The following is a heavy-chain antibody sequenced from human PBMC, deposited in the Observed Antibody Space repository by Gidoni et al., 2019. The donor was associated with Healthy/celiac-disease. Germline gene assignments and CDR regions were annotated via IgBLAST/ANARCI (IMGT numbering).Heavy chain of an antibody. CDR3: ARVLSIAVREHYYYYYGMDV. CDR1: GLTFSSYA. Sequence: QVQLVESGGGVVQPGRSLRLSCAASGLTFSSYAMHWVRQAPGKGLEWVAVISYDGSNKYYADSVKGRFTISRDNSKNTLYLQMNSLRAEDTAVYYCARVLSIAVREHYYYYYGMDVWGQGTTVTVSS. D-gene: IGHD6-6*01. CDR2: ISYDGSNK. J-gene: IGHJ6*02. V-gene: IGHV3-30-3*01.